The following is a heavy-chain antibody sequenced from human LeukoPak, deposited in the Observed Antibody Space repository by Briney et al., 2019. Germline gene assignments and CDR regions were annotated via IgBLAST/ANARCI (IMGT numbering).Heavy chain of an antibody. CDR1: GFTFSSYS. J-gene: IGHJ4*02. D-gene: IGHD3-16*01. CDR3: ARELRKTYYFDS. Sequence: GGSLRLSCAASGFTFSSYSMHWDRQAPGKGLEWVAVISYDGSNEYYADSVKGRFTISRDNSKNTLYLQMNSLRAEDTAMYYCARELRKTYYFDSWGQGTLVTVSS. CDR2: ISYDGSNE. V-gene: IGHV3-30*04.